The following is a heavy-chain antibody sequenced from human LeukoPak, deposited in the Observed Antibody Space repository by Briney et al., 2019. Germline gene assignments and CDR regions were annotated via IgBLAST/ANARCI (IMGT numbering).Heavy chain of an antibody. D-gene: IGHD6-19*01. Sequence: GGSLRLSCVASGFTFSQHWMSWVRQAPGKGLEWVSAVTTSGNPYYADSVKGRFTVSRDISKNTVFLQLNSLRAEDTAVYYCAKSGPGSGWSRYYFDFWGQGTLVTVSS. CDR1: GFTFSQHW. CDR2: VTTSGNP. V-gene: IGHV3-23*01. J-gene: IGHJ4*02. CDR3: AKSGPGSGWSRYYFDF.